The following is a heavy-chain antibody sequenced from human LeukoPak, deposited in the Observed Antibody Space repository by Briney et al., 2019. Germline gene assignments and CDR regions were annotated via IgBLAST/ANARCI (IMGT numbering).Heavy chain of an antibody. Sequence: SETLSLTCTVSGGSISSGGYYWSWIRQHPGKGLEWIGYIYYSGSTNYNPSLKSRVTISVDTSKNQFSLKLSSVTAADTAVYYCAGILLWFGEEAFDIWGQGTMVTVSS. V-gene: IGHV4-61*08. D-gene: IGHD3-10*01. J-gene: IGHJ3*02. CDR3: AGILLWFGEEAFDI. CDR2: IYYSGST. CDR1: GGSISSGGYY.